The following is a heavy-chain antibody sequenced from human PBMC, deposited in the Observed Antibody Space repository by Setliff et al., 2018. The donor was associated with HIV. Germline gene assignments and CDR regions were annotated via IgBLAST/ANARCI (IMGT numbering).Heavy chain of an antibody. CDR2: IGTDNGNT. Sequence: ASVKVSCKASGYTFTTCGITWVRQAPGQGLEWMGWIGTDNGNTNYAQKFQGRVTMTTDTSTSTVYMELGSLISDDTAVYYCAREGLWFGDRGYYMDVWGTGTAVTVSS. V-gene: IGHV1-18*01. J-gene: IGHJ6*03. D-gene: IGHD3-10*01. CDR3: AREGLWFGDRGYYMDV. CDR1: GYTFTTCG.